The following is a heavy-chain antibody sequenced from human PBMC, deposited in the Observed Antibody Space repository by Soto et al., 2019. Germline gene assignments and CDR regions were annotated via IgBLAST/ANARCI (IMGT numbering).Heavy chain of an antibody. CDR3: ARDLSGDYGALDT. Sequence: PGGSLRLSCAPSGFTFSSYGMHWARQAPGKGLEWVAVIWYDGSNKVYADSVKGRFTTSRDNSKNTLYLQMNSLRAEDTAVYYCARDLSGDYGALDTWGQGTMVTVSS. J-gene: IGHJ3*02. V-gene: IGHV3-33*01. D-gene: IGHD4-17*01. CDR2: IWYDGSNK. CDR1: GFTFSSYG.